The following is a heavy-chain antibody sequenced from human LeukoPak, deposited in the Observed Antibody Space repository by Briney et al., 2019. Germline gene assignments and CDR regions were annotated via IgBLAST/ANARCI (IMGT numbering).Heavy chain of an antibody. CDR3: AKVLITSTSYGFDY. D-gene: IGHD5-18*01. CDR2: ISGSGGST. J-gene: IGHJ4*02. V-gene: IGHV3-23*01. Sequence: GGSLRLSCAASGFTFSSYAMTWVRQAPGKGLEWVSAISGSGGSTYYADSVKGRFTIPRDNSKNTLYLQMSSLRAEDTAVYYCAKVLITSTSYGFDYWGQGTLVTVSS. CDR1: GFTFSSYA.